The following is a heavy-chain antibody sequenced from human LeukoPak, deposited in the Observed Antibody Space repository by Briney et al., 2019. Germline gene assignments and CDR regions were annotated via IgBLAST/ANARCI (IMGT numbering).Heavy chain of an antibody. CDR3: ARASEGSLKGQGPDYYYGMDV. J-gene: IGHJ6*02. D-gene: IGHD1-14*01. Sequence: PSETLSLTCTVSGGSISSSSHYWGWIRQPPGKGLEWIGSIYYSGSTYYNPSLKSRVTISVDTSKNQFSLKLSSVTAADTAVYYCARASEGSLKGQGPDYYYGMDVWGQGTTVTVSS. CDR2: IYYSGST. CDR1: GGSISSSSHY. V-gene: IGHV4-39*01.